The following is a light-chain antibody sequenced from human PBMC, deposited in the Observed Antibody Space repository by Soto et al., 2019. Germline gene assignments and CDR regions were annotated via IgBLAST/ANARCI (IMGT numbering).Light chain of an antibody. V-gene: IGKV3-11*01. CDR1: QIISSY. CDR2: DAS. Sequence: ELVMTHSPATLSVSPVERATLSFMSSQIISSYLAWYQQKPGQAPRPLIHDASNRATGIPARFSGSGSGTDFTLTISSLEPEDFAVYYCQQRSNWPPITFGQGTRLEIK. CDR3: QQRSNWPPIT. J-gene: IGKJ5*01.